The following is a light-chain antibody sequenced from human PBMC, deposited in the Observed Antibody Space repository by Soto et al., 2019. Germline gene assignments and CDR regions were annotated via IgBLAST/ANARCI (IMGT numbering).Light chain of an antibody. Sequence: DIVMTHSPLSLPVTPGEPASISCRSSQSLLHSTGYNFLDWYLQKPGQAPQLLISLASNRSSGVPGRFSGSGSGTDFKLKISRVAAEDVGIYYCMQALQPPPITFGQGTRLEIK. V-gene: IGKV2-28*01. CDR2: LAS. J-gene: IGKJ5*01. CDR1: QSLLHSTGYNF. CDR3: MQALQPPPIT.